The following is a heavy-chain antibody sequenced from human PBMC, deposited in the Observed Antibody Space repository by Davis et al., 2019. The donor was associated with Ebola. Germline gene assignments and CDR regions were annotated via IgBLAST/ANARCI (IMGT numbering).Heavy chain of an antibody. D-gene: IGHD6-13*01. CDR3: SRRRDGNTWYDYYGVDV. Sequence: GESLKISCKGSGYNFNSYWIVWVRQMPGKGLEWMGIIYPGDSDTRYSPSFQGQVTMSADKSINTAYLQWSSLKASDTARYFCSRRRDGNTWYDYYGVDVWGQGTTVTVSS. CDR2: IYPGDSDT. V-gene: IGHV5-51*01. J-gene: IGHJ6*02. CDR1: GYNFNSYW.